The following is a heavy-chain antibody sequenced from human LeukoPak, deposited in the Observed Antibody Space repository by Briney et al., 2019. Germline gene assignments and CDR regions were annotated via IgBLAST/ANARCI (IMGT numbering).Heavy chain of an antibody. D-gene: IGHD2-15*01. Sequence: ASVKVSCKASGYTFTSYGISWVRQAPGQGLEWMGWISAYNGNTNYAQKLQGRVTMTTDTSTSTAYMELRSLRSDDTAVYYCARDAPLIVVGGMDVWGKGTTVTVSS. CDR2: ISAYNGNT. J-gene: IGHJ6*04. CDR1: GYTFTSYG. CDR3: ARDAPLIVVGGMDV. V-gene: IGHV1-18*04.